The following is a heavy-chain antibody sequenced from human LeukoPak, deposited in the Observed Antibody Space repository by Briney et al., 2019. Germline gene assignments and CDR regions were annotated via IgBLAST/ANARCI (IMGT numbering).Heavy chain of an antibody. CDR1: GGSISRYY. V-gene: IGHV4-59*13. Sequence: PSETLSLTCTVSGGSISRYYWSWLRQPPGKGREGLGYIYYSGSTNYNPSLKSRVTISVDTSKNQFSLKLSSVTAADTAVYYCARGTYYDFWSGYHRDWFDPWGQGTLVTVSS. CDR3: ARGTYYDFWSGYHRDWFDP. J-gene: IGHJ5*02. CDR2: IYYSGST. D-gene: IGHD3-3*01.